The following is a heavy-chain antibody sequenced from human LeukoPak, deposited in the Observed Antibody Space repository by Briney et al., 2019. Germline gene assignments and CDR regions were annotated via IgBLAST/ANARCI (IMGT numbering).Heavy chain of an antibody. V-gene: IGHV3-7*01. Sequence: GGSLRLSCEASGFSFSDYWMGWVRQAPGKGLEWVANINQDGSHTYYVDSMKGRFTISRDNAKNSLYLQMNSLRAEDTAVYYCARDHRDYYDSQIFDYWGQGTLVTVSS. CDR2: INQDGSHT. D-gene: IGHD3-22*01. CDR1: GFSFSDYW. CDR3: ARDHRDYYDSQIFDY. J-gene: IGHJ4*02.